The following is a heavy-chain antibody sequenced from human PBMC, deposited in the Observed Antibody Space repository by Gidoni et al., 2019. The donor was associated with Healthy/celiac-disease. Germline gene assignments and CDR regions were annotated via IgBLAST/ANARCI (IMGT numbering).Heavy chain of an antibody. J-gene: IGHJ1*01. CDR1: GFPFSNAW. CDR2: IKSKTDGGTT. CDR3: TTDIRLLFPQRLIYFQH. D-gene: IGHD2-21*02. V-gene: IGHV3-15*01. Sequence: EVQLVESGGGLVKPGGSLRLSCAASGFPFSNAWMSWVRQAPGTGLEWVGRIKSKTDGGTTDYAAPVKGRFTISRDDSKNTLYLQMNSLKTEDTAVYYCTTDIRLLFPQRLIYFQHWGQGTLVTVSS.